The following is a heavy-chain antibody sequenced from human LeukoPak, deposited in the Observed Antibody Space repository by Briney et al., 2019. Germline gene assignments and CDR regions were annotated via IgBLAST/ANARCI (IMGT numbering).Heavy chain of an antibody. CDR3: VVWLDPLDY. J-gene: IGHJ4*02. D-gene: IGHD6-19*01. Sequence: GASVKVSCKASGYTFTDYYMHWVQQAPGKGLEWMGGFDPEDGETIYAQKFQGRVTMTEDTSTDTAYMELSSLRSEDTAVYYRVVWLDPLDYWGQGTLVTVSS. CDR2: FDPEDGET. CDR1: GYTFTDYY. V-gene: IGHV1-24*01.